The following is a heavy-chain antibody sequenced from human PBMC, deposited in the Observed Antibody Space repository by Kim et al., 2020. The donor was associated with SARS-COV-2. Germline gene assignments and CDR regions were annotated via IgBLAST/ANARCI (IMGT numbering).Heavy chain of an antibody. D-gene: IGHD6-6*01. Sequence: RRVTISVDTSKNQFSLKLSSVTAADTAVYYCARRTDPSLYSSSSSYYFDYWGQGTLVTVSS. V-gene: IGHV4-59*08. CDR3: ARRTDPSLYSSSSSYYFDY. J-gene: IGHJ4*02.